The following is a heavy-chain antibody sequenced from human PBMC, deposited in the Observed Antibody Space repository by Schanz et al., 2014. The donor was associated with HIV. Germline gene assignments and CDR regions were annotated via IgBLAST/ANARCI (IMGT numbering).Heavy chain of an antibody. CDR3: AKGFSSAAWENWFDP. Sequence: EVQVLESGGGIIQPGGSLRLSCAASGFTFSSYAMTWVRQAPGKGLEWVSAISGSGGATYYADSVKGRFTVSRDNSKNTLFLQMRSLSVDDTAVYYCAKGFSSAAWENWFDPWGQGTLVTVSS. V-gene: IGHV3-23*01. J-gene: IGHJ5*02. D-gene: IGHD6-25*01. CDR2: ISGSGGAT. CDR1: GFTFSSYA.